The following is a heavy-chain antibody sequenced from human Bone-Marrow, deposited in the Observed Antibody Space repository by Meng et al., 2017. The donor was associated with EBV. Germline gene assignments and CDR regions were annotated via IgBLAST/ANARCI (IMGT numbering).Heavy chain of an antibody. CDR1: GFPFSSFA. Sequence: QVHLVESGXGVVQPGRXLRLSCVASGFPFSSFAMPWVRQVPGKGLDWVAVLSNDGTDTYYGDSVKGRFTISRDNSKNTLYLQMNSLRAEDTAVYYCARDRTSTGWGSYAFSDYWGQGTLVTVSS. D-gene: IGHD3-16*01. V-gene: IGHV3-30-3*01. J-gene: IGHJ4*02. CDR2: LSNDGTDT. CDR3: ARDRTSTGWGSYAFSDY.